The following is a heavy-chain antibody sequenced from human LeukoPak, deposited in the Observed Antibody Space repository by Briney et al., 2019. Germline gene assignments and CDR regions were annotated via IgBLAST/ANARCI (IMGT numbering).Heavy chain of an antibody. V-gene: IGHV1-46*01. CDR1: GYTFSSFY. D-gene: IGHD4-23*01. Sequence: ASVKVSCKASGYTFSSFYMHWVRQAPGQGLEWMGQKFHGRVTMTRDTSTTTVYMELSSLRFEDTAVYYCARAPESGNFRPTYMDVWGKGTTVTVSS. J-gene: IGHJ6*03. CDR3: ARAPESGNFRPTYMDV.